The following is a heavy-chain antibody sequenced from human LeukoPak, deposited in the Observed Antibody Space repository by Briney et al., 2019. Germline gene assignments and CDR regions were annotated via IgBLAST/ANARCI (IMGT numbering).Heavy chain of an antibody. V-gene: IGHV3-33*01. J-gene: IGHJ4*02. CDR1: GLTFGSYG. CDR2: VWQDGSNR. CDR3: ARELFGSGSCPDY. D-gene: IGHD3-10*01. Sequence: HRGGSLRLAWTAPGLTFGSYGIGWTRQEAGKWLEWVALVWQDGSNRYYTDSVEGRFTISSDNTNNTVYLQMNSLRAEDTAVYYCARELFGSGSCPDYWGQGTLVTVSS.